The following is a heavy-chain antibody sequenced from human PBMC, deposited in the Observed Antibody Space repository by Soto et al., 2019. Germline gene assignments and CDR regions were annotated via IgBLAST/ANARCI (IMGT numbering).Heavy chain of an antibody. CDR1: GFTFSSYG. V-gene: IGHV3-30*18. Sequence: PGGSLRLSCAASGFTFSSYGMHWVRQAPGKGLEWVAVISYDGSNKYYADSVKGRFTISGDNSKNTLYLQMNSLRAEDTAVYYCAKDAVLMVYAGWFDPWGQGTLVTVSS. D-gene: IGHD2-8*01. CDR3: AKDAVLMVYAGWFDP. J-gene: IGHJ5*02. CDR2: ISYDGSNK.